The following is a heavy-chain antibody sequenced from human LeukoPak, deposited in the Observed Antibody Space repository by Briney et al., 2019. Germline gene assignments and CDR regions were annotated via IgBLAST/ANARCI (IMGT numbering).Heavy chain of an antibody. CDR1: GFTFSSYW. J-gene: IGHJ4*02. V-gene: IGHV3-74*01. D-gene: IGHD3-10*01. Sequence: GGSLRLSCGASGFTFSSYWMHWVRQAPGKGLVWISRINSDGSTTSYADSVKGRFTISRDNAKNTLYLQMNSLRAEDTAVYYCARGNYYGQDYWGQGTLVTVSS. CDR2: INSDGSTT. CDR3: ARGNYYGQDY.